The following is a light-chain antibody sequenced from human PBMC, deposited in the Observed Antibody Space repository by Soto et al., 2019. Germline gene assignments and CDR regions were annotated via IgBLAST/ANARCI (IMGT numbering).Light chain of an antibody. Sequence: EIVMTQSPGTLSLSPGERATLSCRASQSVSSNLAWYQQIPGQAPRLLIYGASTRATGVPARFSGSGSGTEFTLAIGSLQSEDFSVYYCQQYNDGHQPLGLGTNVESK. CDR2: GAS. CDR3: QQYNDGHQP. V-gene: IGKV3-15*01. CDR1: QSVSSN. J-gene: IGKJ1*01.